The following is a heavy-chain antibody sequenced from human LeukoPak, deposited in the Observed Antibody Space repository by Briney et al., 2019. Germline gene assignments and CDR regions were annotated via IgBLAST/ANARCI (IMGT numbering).Heavy chain of an antibody. Sequence: GGSLRLSCAASGFTFSSYAMSWVRQAPGKGREWVSATSGSGGSTYYADSVKGRFTISRDNSKNTLYLQMNSLRAEDTAVYYCAREDIVVVPAAISATPIYYYYYMDVWGKGTTVTVSS. J-gene: IGHJ6*03. CDR1: GFTFSSYA. CDR2: TSGSGGST. D-gene: IGHD2-2*02. V-gene: IGHV3-23*01. CDR3: AREDIVVVPAAISATPIYYYYYMDV.